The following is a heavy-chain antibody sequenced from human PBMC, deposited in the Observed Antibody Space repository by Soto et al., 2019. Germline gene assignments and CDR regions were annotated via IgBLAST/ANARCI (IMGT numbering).Heavy chain of an antibody. CDR1: GFTFSNYG. J-gene: IGHJ4*02. V-gene: IGHV3-30*18. CDR3: AKDTGADY. CDR2: ISYDGSDQ. D-gene: IGHD3-10*01. Sequence: ESGGGVVQPGRSLRLSCAASGFTFSNYGMYWVRQAPGKGLEWVARISYDGSDQFYGDSVKGRFTISRDNSKNILYVQMNSLRSEDTAVYYCAKDTGADYWGQGTVVTVSA.